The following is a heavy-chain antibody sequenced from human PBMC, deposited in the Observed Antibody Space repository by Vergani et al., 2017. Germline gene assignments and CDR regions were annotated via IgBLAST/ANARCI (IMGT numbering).Heavy chain of an antibody. CDR3: ARSSGWYVYYMDV. CDR1: GFTFSSYG. J-gene: IGHJ6*03. V-gene: IGHV3-30*03. CDR2: ISYDGSNK. D-gene: IGHD6-19*01. Sequence: QVQLVESGGGVVQPGRSLRLSCAASGFTFSSYGMHWVRQAPGKGLEWVAVISYDGSNKYYADSVKGRFTISRDNSKNTLYLQMNSLRAEYTAVYYCARSSGWYVYYMDVWGKGTTVTVSS.